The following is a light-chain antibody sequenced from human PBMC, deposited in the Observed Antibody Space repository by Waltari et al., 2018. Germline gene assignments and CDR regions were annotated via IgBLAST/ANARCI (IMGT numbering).Light chain of an antibody. CDR2: AAS. V-gene: IGKV1-8*01. CDR3: QQYHDYPWT. CDR1: QCVSTY. J-gene: IGKJ1*01. Sequence: AIRMTQSPSSLSASIGDRVTISWRASQCVSTYLAWYQQKPGKAPSLLIHAASTLQTGVPSRFSGSGTGTDFTLTITCLQSADFAIYFCQQYHDYPWTFGQGTKVEI.